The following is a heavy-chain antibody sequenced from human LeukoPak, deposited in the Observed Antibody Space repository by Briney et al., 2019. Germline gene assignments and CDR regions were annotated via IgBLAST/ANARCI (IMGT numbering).Heavy chain of an antibody. CDR1: GFPFSSYA. CDR3: AKDPLNTLMVSPTFDY. J-gene: IGHJ4*02. D-gene: IGHD5-18*01. Sequence: GGSLRLSCVVSGFPFSSYAMSWVRQAPGKGVEWVSGISGSGDDTYYAASVKGRFIVSRDTSKNTLYLQMNSLRAEDTAVYYCAKDPLNTLMVSPTFDYWGQGTLVTVSS. V-gene: IGHV3-23*01. CDR2: ISGSGDDT.